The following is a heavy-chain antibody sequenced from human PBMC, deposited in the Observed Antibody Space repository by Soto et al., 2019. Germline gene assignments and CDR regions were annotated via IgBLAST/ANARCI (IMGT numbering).Heavy chain of an antibody. CDR3: AGSSKPQYGFDY. CDR1: GFTFSSYS. Sequence: GGSLRLSCAASGFTFSSYSMNWVRQAPGKGLEWVSSISSSSSYIYYADSVKGRFTISRDNAKNSLYLQMNSLRAEDTAVYYCAGSSKPQYGFDYWGQGTLVTVSS. J-gene: IGHJ4*02. D-gene: IGHD4-4*01. CDR2: ISSSSSYI. V-gene: IGHV3-21*01.